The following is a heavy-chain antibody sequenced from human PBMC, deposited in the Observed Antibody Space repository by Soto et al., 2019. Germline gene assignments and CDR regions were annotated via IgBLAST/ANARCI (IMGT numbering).Heavy chain of an antibody. V-gene: IGHV4-59*01. CDR2: IHYSGST. CDR3: ARGGIAARKGRWFDP. D-gene: IGHD6-6*01. J-gene: IGHJ5*02. CDR1: GGSISDYY. Sequence: SETLSLTCTVSGGSISDYYWSWIRQPPGKGLEWIGYIHYSGSTNYNPSLKSRVTISVNTSKNQFSLKLRSVTAADTAVYYCARGGIAARKGRWFDPWGQGTLVTVSS.